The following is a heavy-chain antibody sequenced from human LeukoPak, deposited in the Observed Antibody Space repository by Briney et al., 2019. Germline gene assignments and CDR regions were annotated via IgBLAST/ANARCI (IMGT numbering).Heavy chain of an antibody. CDR3: ASGNGVLAFDI. D-gene: IGHD4-23*01. CDR1: GFTFSSYG. J-gene: IGHJ3*02. V-gene: IGHV3-30*03. Sequence: PGGSLRLSCAASGFTFSSYGMHWVRQAPGKGLEWVAVISYDGSNKYYADSVKGRFTISRDNAKNSLYLQMNSLRAEDTAVYYCASGNGVLAFDIWGQGTMVTVSS. CDR2: ISYDGSNK.